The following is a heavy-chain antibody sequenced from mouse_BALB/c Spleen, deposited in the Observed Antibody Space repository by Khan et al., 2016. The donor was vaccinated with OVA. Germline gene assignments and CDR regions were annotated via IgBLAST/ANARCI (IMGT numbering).Heavy chain of an antibody. CDR2: ISTYYGDA. D-gene: IGHD2-10*02. Sequence: QVQLKESGSELVRPGVSVKISCKGSGYTFTDYAMHWVKQSHAKSLEWIGVISTYYGDANYNQQFTGTATMTVDKYSNTDYMDLARLTSEDSAIYYCARGVFALYTMDYWGQGTSVTVSS. CDR3: ARGVFALYTMDY. CDR1: GYTFTDYA. J-gene: IGHJ4*01. V-gene: IGHV1S137*01.